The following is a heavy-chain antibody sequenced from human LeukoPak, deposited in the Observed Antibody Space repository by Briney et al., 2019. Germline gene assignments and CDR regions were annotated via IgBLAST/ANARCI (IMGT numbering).Heavy chain of an antibody. Sequence: GASVTVSCKASGGTFSSYAISWVRQAPGQGLEWMGGIIPICGTANYAQKFQGRVTITTYESTSTAYMELSSLRSEDTAVYYCARGPCTNGVCYREDYCYMDVWGKGTTVTVSS. J-gene: IGHJ6*03. CDR1: GGTFSSYA. D-gene: IGHD2-8*01. CDR2: IIPICGTA. V-gene: IGHV1-69*05. CDR3: ARGPCTNGVCYREDYCYMDV.